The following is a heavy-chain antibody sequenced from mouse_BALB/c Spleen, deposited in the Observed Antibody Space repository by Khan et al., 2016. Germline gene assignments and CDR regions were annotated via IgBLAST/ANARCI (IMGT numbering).Heavy chain of an antibody. J-gene: IGHJ3*01. CDR3: AIEGLRRGFAY. V-gene: IGHV5-4*02. D-gene: IGHD2-4*01. CDR2: ISDGGSYT. CDR1: GFTFSDYY. Sequence: EVQLVESGGGLVKPGGSLKLSCAASGFTFSDYYMYWVRQTPEKRLEWVATISDGGSYTYYQDSVQGRFTISRDNAKNNLYLQMSMLKSEDTAMYYCAIEGLRRGFAYWGQGTLVTVSA.